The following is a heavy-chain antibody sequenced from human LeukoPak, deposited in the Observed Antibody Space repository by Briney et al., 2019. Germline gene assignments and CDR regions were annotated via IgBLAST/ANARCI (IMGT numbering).Heavy chain of an antibody. D-gene: IGHD3-9*01. CDR3: ARGHYDVLAASYKWTPDY. Sequence: GGSLRLSCAASGFTFNTFNMNWVRQAPGKGLEWVSSITSGGDYIYYADSVKGRFTTSRDNAKNSLSLQLNSLRVEDTAVYHCARGHYDVLAASYKWTPDYWGQGTLVTVSS. J-gene: IGHJ4*02. CDR2: ITSGGDYI. V-gene: IGHV3-21*01. CDR1: GFTFNTFN.